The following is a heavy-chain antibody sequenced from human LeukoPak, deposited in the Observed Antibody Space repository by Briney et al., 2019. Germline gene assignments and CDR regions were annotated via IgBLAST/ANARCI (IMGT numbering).Heavy chain of an antibody. D-gene: IGHD1-26*01. CDR2: IYYSGST. CDR3: ARGAGIVGATDLVDV. Sequence: PSETLSLTCTVSGGSISSSSYYWGWIRQPPGRGLEWIGSIYYSGSTNYNPSLKSRVTISVDTSKNQFSLKLSSVTAADTAVYYCARGAGIVGATDLVDVWGKGTTVTVSS. J-gene: IGHJ6*04. V-gene: IGHV4-39*07. CDR1: GGSISSSSYY.